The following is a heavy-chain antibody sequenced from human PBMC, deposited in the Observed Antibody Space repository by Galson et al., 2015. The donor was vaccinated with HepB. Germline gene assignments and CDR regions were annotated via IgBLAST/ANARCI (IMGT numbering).Heavy chain of an antibody. D-gene: IGHD6-19*01. CDR2: ISGDSGNT. J-gene: IGHJ4*02. Sequence: SVKVSCKASGYNFTNGMSWVRQAPGQGLKCMGWISGDSGNTRYAEKFQGRVTMTTDTSTNAAYMDLRSLTSDDTAIYYCSTGHSSVWSFDFWGQGTLVTVSS. CDR3: STGHSSVWSFDF. CDR1: GYNFTNG. V-gene: IGHV1-18*01.